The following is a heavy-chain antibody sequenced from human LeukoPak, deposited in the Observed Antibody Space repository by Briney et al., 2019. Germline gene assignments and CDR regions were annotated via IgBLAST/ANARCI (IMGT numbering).Heavy chain of an antibody. CDR3: ARTATGQYDSSGSLDY. Sequence: SVKVSCKASGGTFSSYAISWVRQAPGQGLEWMGGIIPIFGTANYAQKFQGRVTITADESTSTAYMELSSLRSEDTAVYYCARTATGQYDSSGSLDYWGQGTLVTVSS. D-gene: IGHD3-22*01. CDR2: IIPIFGTA. J-gene: IGHJ4*02. CDR1: GGTFSSYA. V-gene: IGHV1-69*01.